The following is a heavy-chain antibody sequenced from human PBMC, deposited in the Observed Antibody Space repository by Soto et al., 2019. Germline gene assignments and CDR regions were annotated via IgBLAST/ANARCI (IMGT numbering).Heavy chain of an antibody. CDR1: GFTFSNFA. Sequence: GGSLRLSGAASGFTFSNFAMSWVRHAPGQGLEWVSEISGSTGTTYYADSVKGRFIISRDNSKNMVYLQMNSLRAEDTAVYYCAKAPGGYCSGGSCYDFDYWGQGTLVTVSS. CDR2: ISGSTGTT. V-gene: IGHV3-23*01. J-gene: IGHJ4*02. CDR3: AKAPGGYCSGGSCYDFDY. D-gene: IGHD2-15*01.